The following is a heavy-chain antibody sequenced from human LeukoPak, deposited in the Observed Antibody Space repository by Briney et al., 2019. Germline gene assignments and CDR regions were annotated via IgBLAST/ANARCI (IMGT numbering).Heavy chain of an antibody. Sequence: PGGSLRLSCAASGFTLSSYSMNWVRQAPGKGLEWVSSISSSSSYIYYADSVKGRFTISRDNAKNSLYLQMNSLRAEDTAVYYCARDYYDSSGYTNWFDPWGQGTLVTVSS. CDR1: GFTLSSYS. D-gene: IGHD3-22*01. CDR2: ISSSSSYI. J-gene: IGHJ5*02. CDR3: ARDYYDSSGYTNWFDP. V-gene: IGHV3-21*01.